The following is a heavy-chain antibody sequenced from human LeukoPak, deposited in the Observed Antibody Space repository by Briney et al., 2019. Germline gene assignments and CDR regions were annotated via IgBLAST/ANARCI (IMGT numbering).Heavy chain of an antibody. CDR1: GFTFSSYW. Sequence: GGSLRLSCAASGFTFSSYWMNWVRQAPGKGLEWVTNIKQDGSEKDYVDSVKGRFTISRDNAKNSLYLQMNSLRAEDTAVYYCARVSSLAVAGFFDYWGQGILVTVSS. D-gene: IGHD6-19*01. J-gene: IGHJ4*02. CDR3: ARVSSLAVAGFFDY. V-gene: IGHV3-7*01. CDR2: IKQDGSEK.